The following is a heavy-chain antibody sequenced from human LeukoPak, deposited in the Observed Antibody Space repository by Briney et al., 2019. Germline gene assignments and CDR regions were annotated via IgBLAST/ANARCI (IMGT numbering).Heavy chain of an antibody. CDR1: GLAFSSYG. CDR3: ARVERYPPHYFDY. CDR2: ISYDGSNK. J-gene: IGHJ4*02. Sequence: GRSLRLSCAASGLAFSSYGMHWVRQAPGKGLEWVAVISYDGSNKYYADSVKGRFTISRDNSKNTLYLQMNSLRAEDTAVYYCARVERYPPHYFDYWGQGTLVTVSS. V-gene: IGHV3-30*03. D-gene: IGHD1-1*01.